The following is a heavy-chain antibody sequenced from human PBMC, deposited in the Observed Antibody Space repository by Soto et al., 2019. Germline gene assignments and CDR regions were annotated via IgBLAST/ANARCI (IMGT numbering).Heavy chain of an antibody. J-gene: IGHJ4*02. V-gene: IGHV3-23*01. D-gene: IGHD2-8*01. CDR1: GFTFRNNV. Sequence: GGSLRLSCAASGFTFRNNVLSWVRQAPGKGLDWVSGITGSGRDTYYADSVKGRFTISRDNSKNMVFLQMNSLRAEDTALYYCAKNGLDNSPSAIDSWSPGTLVT. CDR3: AKNGLDNSPSAIDS. CDR2: ITGSGRDT.